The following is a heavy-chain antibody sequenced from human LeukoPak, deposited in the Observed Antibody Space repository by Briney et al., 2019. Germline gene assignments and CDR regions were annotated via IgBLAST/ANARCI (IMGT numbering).Heavy chain of an antibody. D-gene: IGHD6-13*01. CDR3: ARDLYGSSWYDS. CDR2: TYYRSNWYD. CDR1: GDHVSSNSAT. Sequence: SQTLSLTCAISGDHVSSNSATWNWIRQSPSRGLEWLGRTYYRSNWYDTYALSVKGRITINPDTSKNQFSLHLNSVTPDDTAVYYCARDLYGSSWYDSWGQGTLVTVSS. J-gene: IGHJ5*01. V-gene: IGHV6-1*01.